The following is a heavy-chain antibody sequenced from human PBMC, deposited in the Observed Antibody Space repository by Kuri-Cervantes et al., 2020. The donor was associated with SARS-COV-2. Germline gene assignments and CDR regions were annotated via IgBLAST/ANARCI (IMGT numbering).Heavy chain of an antibody. V-gene: IGHV3-48*02. Sequence: GGSLRLSCVASGFTFSSYSMNWVRQAPGKGLEWVSDISSTSRTIYYADSVKGRFTISRDNAKNSLYLQMNSLRDEDTAVYYCARAPSGDGAWYFDLWGRGTLVTVSS. D-gene: IGHD7-27*01. CDR3: ARAPSGDGAWYFDL. CDR2: ISSTSRTI. J-gene: IGHJ2*01. CDR1: GFTFSSYS.